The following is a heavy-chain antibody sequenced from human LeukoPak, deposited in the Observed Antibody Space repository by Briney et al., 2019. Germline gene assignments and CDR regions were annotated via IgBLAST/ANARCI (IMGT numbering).Heavy chain of an antibody. CDR1: GGTFSSYA. V-gene: IGHV1-69*05. J-gene: IGHJ4*02. CDR3: ARAEPYGDYYFDY. CDR2: IIPIFGTA. D-gene: IGHD4-17*01. Sequence: ASVKVSCKASGGTFSSYAISWVRQAPGQGLEWMGRIIPIFGTANYAQKFQGRVTITTDESTSTAYMELSSLRSEDTAVYYCARAEPYGDYYFDYWGQGTLDTVSS.